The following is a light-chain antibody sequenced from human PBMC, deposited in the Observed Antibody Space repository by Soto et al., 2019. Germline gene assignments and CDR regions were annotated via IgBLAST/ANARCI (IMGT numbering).Light chain of an antibody. J-gene: IGKJ1*01. V-gene: IGKV3D-15*01. CDR2: GAS. CDR1: QSVSSY. CDR3: QQYNNWPPIT. Sequence: EIVLTQSPATLSLSPGERATLSCRASQSVSSYLAWYQQKPGQAPRLLIYGASSRATGIPDRFSGSGSGTDFTLTISSLQSEDVAVYYCQQYNNWPPITFGQGTKVDIK.